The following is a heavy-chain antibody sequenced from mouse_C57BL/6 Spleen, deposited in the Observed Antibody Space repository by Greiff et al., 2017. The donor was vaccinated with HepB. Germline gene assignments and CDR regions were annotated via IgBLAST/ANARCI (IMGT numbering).Heavy chain of an antibody. J-gene: IGHJ4*01. V-gene: IGHV1-9*01. D-gene: IGHD2-4*01. CDR2: ILPGSGST. Sequence: VQLQQSGAELMKPGASVKLSCKATGYTFTGYWIEWVKQRPGHGLEWIGEILPGSGSTNYNEKFKGKATFTADTSSNTAYMQLSSLTTEDSAIYYCARKIYYDYDEGYAMDYWGQGTSVTVSS. CDR1: GYTFTGYW. CDR3: ARKIYYDYDEGYAMDY.